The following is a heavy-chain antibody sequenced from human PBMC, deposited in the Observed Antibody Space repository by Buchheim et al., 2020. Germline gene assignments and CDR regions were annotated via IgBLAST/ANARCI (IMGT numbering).Heavy chain of an antibody. D-gene: IGHD2-8*02. J-gene: IGHJ4*02. CDR1: GFAFRSYH. CDR3: ARDRTGLYYFDS. CDR2: VSNNGNNI. Sequence: EVQLVESGGGLVKPGGSLRLSCAASGFAFRSYHMAWVRQAPGKGLEWVSYVSNNGNNILYSDSVKGRFTISRDNAKNSLYLQMDNLRAEDTAVYYCARDRTGLYYFDSWGQGTL. V-gene: IGHV3-21*01.